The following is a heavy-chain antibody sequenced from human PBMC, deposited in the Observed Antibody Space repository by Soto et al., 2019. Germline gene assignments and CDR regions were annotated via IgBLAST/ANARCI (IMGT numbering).Heavy chain of an antibody. CDR3: AKDGRRVVNSADYYYYSYMDV. CDR2: ISWNSGII. CDR1: GFTFDDYA. Sequence: EVQLVDSGGGLVQPGRSLRLSCAASGFTFDDYAMHWVRQAPGKGLEWVSGISWNSGIIGYADSVKGRFTISRDNAKNSLYWQLNSLRAEETALYYCAKDGRRVVNSADYYYYSYMDVWGKGTTVTVSS. D-gene: IGHD3-10*01. J-gene: IGHJ6*03. V-gene: IGHV3-9*01.